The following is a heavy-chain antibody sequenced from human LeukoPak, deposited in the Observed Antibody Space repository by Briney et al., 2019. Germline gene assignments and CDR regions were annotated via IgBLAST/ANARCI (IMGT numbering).Heavy chain of an antibody. D-gene: IGHD4-11*01. J-gene: IGHJ4*02. CDR1: GYSISSGYY. CDR2: IYHSGST. CDR3: AREYYSNYVSG. V-gene: IGHV4-38-2*02. Sequence: PSETLSLTCTVSGYSISSGYYWGWIRQPPGKGLEWIGSIYHSGSTYYNPSLKSRVTISVDTSKNQFSLKLSSVTAADTAVYYCAREYYSNYVSGWGQGTLVTVPS.